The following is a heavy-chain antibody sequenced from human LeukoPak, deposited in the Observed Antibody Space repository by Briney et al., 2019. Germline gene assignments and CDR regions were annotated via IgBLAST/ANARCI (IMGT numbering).Heavy chain of an antibody. CDR2: ISYSGGST. Sequence: GGSLRLSCAASGFTFSDYGMNWVRLAPGKGLEWVSAISYSGGSTSDADSVKGRFTISRDNSKNTLYLQMNSLRAEDTAVYYCAKRISARIAVAGIGAALDVWGKGTTVTVSS. CDR1: GFTFSDYG. V-gene: IGHV3-23*01. D-gene: IGHD6-19*01. CDR3: AKRISARIAVAGIGAALDV. J-gene: IGHJ6*04.